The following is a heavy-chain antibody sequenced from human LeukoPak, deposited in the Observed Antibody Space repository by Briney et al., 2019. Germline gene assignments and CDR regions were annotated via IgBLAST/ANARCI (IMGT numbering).Heavy chain of an antibody. J-gene: IGHJ4*02. Sequence: EGSLRLSCAASGFTFSNYWMSWVRQAPGKGREWVSAISGSGGSTYYADSVRGRFTISRDNSKNTLYLQMNSLRGEDTAVYYCAKSPLAVAPGDYFDYWGQGTRVTVSS. V-gene: IGHV3-23*01. CDR2: ISGSGGST. CDR1: GFTFSNYW. CDR3: AKSPLAVAPGDYFDY. D-gene: IGHD6-19*01.